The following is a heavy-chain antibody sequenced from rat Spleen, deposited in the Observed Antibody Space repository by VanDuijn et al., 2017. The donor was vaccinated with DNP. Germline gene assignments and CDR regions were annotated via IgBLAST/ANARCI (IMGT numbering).Heavy chain of an antibody. Sequence: EVQLVESGGGLVQPGRSLKLSCAASGFTFSDYYMAWVRQPPTKGLEWVASISTSGGSTYYRDSVKGRFTVSRDNAKSTLYLQIVSLGSEDTARYYCARRGGITFDYWGQGVMVTVSS. CDR1: GFTFSDYY. V-gene: IGHV5-25*01. J-gene: IGHJ2*01. CDR3: ARRGGITFDY. D-gene: IGHD1-4*01. CDR2: ISTSGGST.